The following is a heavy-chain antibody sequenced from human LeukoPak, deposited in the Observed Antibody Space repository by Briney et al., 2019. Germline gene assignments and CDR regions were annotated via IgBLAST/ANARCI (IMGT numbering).Heavy chain of an antibody. CDR2: INAGNGNT. D-gene: IGHD6-6*01. V-gene: IGHV1-3*01. CDR1: GYTFTSYA. Sequence: ASVKVSCKASGYTFTSYAMHWVRQAPGQRLEWMGWINAGNGNTKYSQKFQGRVTITRDTSASTAYMELSSLRSEGTAVYYCARGMSSSSARYYFDYWGQGTLVTVSS. J-gene: IGHJ4*02. CDR3: ARGMSSSSARYYFDY.